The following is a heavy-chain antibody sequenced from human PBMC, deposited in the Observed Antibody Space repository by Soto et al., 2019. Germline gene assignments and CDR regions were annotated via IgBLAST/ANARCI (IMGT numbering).Heavy chain of an antibody. CDR3: ARTYYYGSGSIGGGMDV. CDR1: GGTFSSYA. V-gene: IGHV1-69*01. Sequence: QVQLVQSGAEVKKPGSSVKVSCKASGGTFSSYAISWVRQAPGQGLEWMGGIIPIFGTANYAQKFQGRVTITADESTSKAYMELISLRSEDAAVYYCARTYYYGSGSIGGGMDVWGQGTTVTVSS. D-gene: IGHD3-10*01. CDR2: IIPIFGTA. J-gene: IGHJ6*02.